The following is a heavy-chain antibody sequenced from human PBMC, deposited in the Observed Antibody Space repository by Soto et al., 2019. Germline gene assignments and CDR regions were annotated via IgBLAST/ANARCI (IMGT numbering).Heavy chain of an antibody. Sequence: QVQLVQSGAEVKKPGASVKVSCQASGYTFTSYAMHWVRQAPGQRLEWMGWINAGNGNTKYSQKFQGRVTITRDTSASTAYMELSSLRSEDTAVYYCAREDDIAAAGYFDYWGQGTLVTVSS. CDR2: INAGNGNT. J-gene: IGHJ4*02. CDR3: AREDDIAAAGYFDY. D-gene: IGHD6-13*01. CDR1: GYTFTSYA. V-gene: IGHV1-3*01.